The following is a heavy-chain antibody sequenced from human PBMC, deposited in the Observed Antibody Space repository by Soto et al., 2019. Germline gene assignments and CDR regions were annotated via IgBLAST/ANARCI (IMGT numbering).Heavy chain of an antibody. CDR2: INWNGGST. J-gene: IGHJ3*02. V-gene: IGHV3-20*04. CDR1: GFTFDDYG. CDR3: ARAGLGAFDI. Sequence: PGGSLRLSCAASGFTFDDYGMNWVRQAPGKGLEWVSGINWNGGSTGYADSVKGRFTISRDNAKNSLYLQMIILRAEDTALYYCARAGLGAFDIWGQGTMVTVSS.